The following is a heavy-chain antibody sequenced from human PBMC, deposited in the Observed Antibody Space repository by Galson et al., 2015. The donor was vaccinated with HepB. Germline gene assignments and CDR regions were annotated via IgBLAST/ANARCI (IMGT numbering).Heavy chain of an antibody. J-gene: IGHJ4*02. CDR1: GFTFSDYN. V-gene: IGHV3-21*01. CDR3: ARDPPLGAPFDY. D-gene: IGHD7-27*01. CDR2: ISSDSTYI. Sequence: SLRLSCAASGFTFSDYNMIWVRQAPGKGLEWVSSISSDSTYIYYADSVRGRFTISRDNAKNSLYLQMNSLRVEDTAIYYCARDPPLGAPFDYWGQGTLVTVSS.